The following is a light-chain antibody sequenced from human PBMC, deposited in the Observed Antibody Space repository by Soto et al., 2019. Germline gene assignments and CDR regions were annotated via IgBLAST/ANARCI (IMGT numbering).Light chain of an antibody. CDR1: SSNIGSNT. CDR3: AAWYDSLNGYV. J-gene: IGLJ1*01. V-gene: IGLV1-44*01. CDR2: SNN. Sequence: QSVLTQPPSASGTPGQRVTISCSGSSSNIGSNTVNWYQQLPGTDPKLLIYSNNQRPSGVPDRFSGSKSGTSASLAISGLQSEDDADYYCAAWYDSLNGYVFGTGTKVTVL.